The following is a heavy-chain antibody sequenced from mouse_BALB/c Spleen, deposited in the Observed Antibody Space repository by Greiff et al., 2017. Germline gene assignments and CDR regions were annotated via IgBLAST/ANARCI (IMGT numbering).Heavy chain of an antibody. CDR3: ARDGYHYAMDY. V-gene: IGHV2-9*02. D-gene: IGHD2-2*01. J-gene: IGHJ4*01. CDR2: IWAGGST. Sequence: VQLKQSGPGLVSPSQSLSITCTVSGFSLTSYGVHWVRQPPGKGLEWLGVIWAGGSTNYNSALMSRLSISKDNSKSQVFLKMNSLQTDDTARYYCARDGYHYAMDYWGQGTSVTVSS. CDR1: GFSLTSYG.